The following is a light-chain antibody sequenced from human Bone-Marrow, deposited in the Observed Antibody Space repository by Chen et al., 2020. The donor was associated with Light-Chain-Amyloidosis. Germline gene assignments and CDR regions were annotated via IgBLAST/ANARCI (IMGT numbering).Light chain of an antibody. CDR2: AVS. J-gene: IGLJ1*01. CDR3: SSFTSSSSYV. Sequence: QSALHQPASVSGSPGQSITISCTGTSGDVGTYNYVSWYQQHPGQAPKVMIYAVSNRPSWVSNRFSGAKSGNTASLTISGLQAEDEADYYCSSFTSSSSYVFGPGTKVTVL. V-gene: IGLV2-14*01. CDR1: SGDVGTYNY.